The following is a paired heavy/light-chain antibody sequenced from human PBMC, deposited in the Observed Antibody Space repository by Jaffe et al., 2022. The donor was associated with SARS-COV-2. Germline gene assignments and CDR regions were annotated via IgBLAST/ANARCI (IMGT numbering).Light chain of an antibody. V-gene: IGKV1-39*01. Sequence: DIQMTQSPSSLSASVGDRVTITCRSSQSISNYLNWYQQKPGKAPKLLIYAASSLQSGVPSRFSGSGSGTDFTLTISSLQPEDFATYYCQQTYSAPFTFGPGTKVDIK. CDR3: QQTYSAPFT. CDR1: QSISNY. CDR2: AAS. J-gene: IGKJ3*01.
Heavy chain of an antibody. CDR3: AKRGGGSTSPPAIYYYGMDV. CDR2: ISGSTVNT. V-gene: IGHV3-23*01. J-gene: IGHJ6*02. CDR1: GFTFSSYA. D-gene: IGHD2-2*01. Sequence: EVQLLESGGGLVQPGGSLRLSCAASGFTFSSYAMSWVRQAPGKGLEWVSAISGSTVNTKYADSVRGRFTISRDNSKDTLYLQMNSLRAEDTAVYYCAKRGGGSTSPPAIYYYGMDVWGQGTTVTVSS.